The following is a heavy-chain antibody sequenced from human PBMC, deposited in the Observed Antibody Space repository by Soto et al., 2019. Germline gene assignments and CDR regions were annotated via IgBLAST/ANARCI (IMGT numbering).Heavy chain of an antibody. CDR1: GGSISRYY. V-gene: IGHV4-59*08. CDR3: ATSTGWPGFDF. CDR2: MHYSGNT. J-gene: IGHJ4*02. D-gene: IGHD2-8*02. Sequence: QVQPQESGPGLVKPSETLSLTCSVSGGSISRYYCSWVRQPPGKGLEWIGHMHYSGNTRYNPSLKSRATVSLDTSKNQFSLKLSSVTAADTAVYYCATSTGWPGFDFWGQGTLATVSS.